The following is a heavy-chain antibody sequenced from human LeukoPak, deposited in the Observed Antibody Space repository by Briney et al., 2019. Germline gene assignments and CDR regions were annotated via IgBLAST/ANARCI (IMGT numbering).Heavy chain of an antibody. V-gene: IGHV4-39*01. CDR1: GGSITNSDYF. Sequence: SETLSLTCTVSGGSITNSDYFWGWIRQPPGKGLEWIVNVDYSGRTHNNPSLMSRVTIYAHNSKNQFSLKLRSVTAADTAVYYCARLDASSAHFSGSFPDYWGQGTLVTVSS. CDR3: ARLDASSAHFSGSFPDY. D-gene: IGHD3-10*01. J-gene: IGHJ4*02. CDR2: VDYSGRT.